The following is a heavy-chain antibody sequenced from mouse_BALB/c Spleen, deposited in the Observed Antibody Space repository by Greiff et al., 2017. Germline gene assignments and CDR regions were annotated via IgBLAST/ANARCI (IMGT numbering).Heavy chain of an antibody. J-gene: IGHJ1*01. Sequence: QVQLKESGPGLVAPSQSLSITCTVSGFSLTSYGVHWVRQPPGKGLEWLGVIWAGGSTNYNSALMSRLSISKDNSKSQVFLKMNSLQTDDTAMYYCARDSYDGYYVRYFDVWGAGTTVTVSS. CDR3: ARDSYDGYYVRYFDV. V-gene: IGHV2-9*02. CDR1: GFSLTSYG. D-gene: IGHD2-3*01. CDR2: IWAGGST.